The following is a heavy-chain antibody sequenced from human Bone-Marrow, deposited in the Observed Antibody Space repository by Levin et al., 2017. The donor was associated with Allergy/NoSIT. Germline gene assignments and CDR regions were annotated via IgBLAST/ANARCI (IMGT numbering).Heavy chain of an antibody. J-gene: IGHJ6*01. CDR3: ARHAFSPYYYGLDV. V-gene: IGHV4-39*01. D-gene: IGHD3-3*02. CDR1: GGSIYTSVFY. CDR2: VYYSGTP. Sequence: PSETLSLTCSVSGGSIYTSVFYWGWIRQSPGKGLEWIGNVYYSGTPLYNPSLKSRLTFSVDTSKNQFSLKLTSVTAADTATYYCARHAFSPYYYGLDVWGQGTTVTVSS.